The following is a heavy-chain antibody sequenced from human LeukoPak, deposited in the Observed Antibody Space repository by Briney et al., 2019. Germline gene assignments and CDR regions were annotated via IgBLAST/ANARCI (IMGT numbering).Heavy chain of an antibody. V-gene: IGHV4-39*01. CDR3: ARMVGATKGYFDY. D-gene: IGHD1-26*01. Sequence: PSETLSLTCTVSGGSISSSSYYWGWIRQPPGKGLEWIGSIYYSGSTYYNPSLKSRVTISVDTSKNQFSLKLSSVTAADTAVYYCARMVGATKGYFDYWGQGTLVTVSS. J-gene: IGHJ4*02. CDR1: GGSISSSSYY. CDR2: IYYSGST.